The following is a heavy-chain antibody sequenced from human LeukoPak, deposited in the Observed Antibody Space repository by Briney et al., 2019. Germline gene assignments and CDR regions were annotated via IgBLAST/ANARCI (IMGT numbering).Heavy chain of an antibody. V-gene: IGHV4-34*01. Sequence: PSETACLTCAVYGGSFSSYYWSWIRQSPGKGLEWIAEINHRGDANDNASVKSRVTISVDTSKNQFSLKLTSLTAADTAVYFCARGPTISETGYFDSWGQETLVTVSS. CDR2: INHRGDA. J-gene: IGHJ4*03. D-gene: IGHD1-1*01. CDR3: ARGPTISETGYFDS. CDR1: GGSFSSYY.